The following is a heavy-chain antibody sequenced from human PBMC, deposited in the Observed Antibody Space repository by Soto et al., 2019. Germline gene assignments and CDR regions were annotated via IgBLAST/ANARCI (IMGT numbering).Heavy chain of an antibody. CDR2: IIPIFGTA. Sequence: QVQLVQSGAEVKKPGSSVKVSCKASGGTFSSYAISWVRQAPGQGLEWMGGIIPIFGTANYAQKFQGRVTITADESASTAYMELSSLRSEDTAVYYCARNFVAQWGSLTVAATLYKRSAHGMDVWGQGTTVTVSS. CDR3: ARNFVAQWGSLTVAATLYKRSAHGMDV. J-gene: IGHJ6*02. V-gene: IGHV1-69*01. CDR1: GGTFSSYA. D-gene: IGHD2-15*01.